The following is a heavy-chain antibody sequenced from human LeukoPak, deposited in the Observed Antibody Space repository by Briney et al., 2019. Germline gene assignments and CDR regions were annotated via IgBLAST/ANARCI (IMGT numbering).Heavy chain of an antibody. CDR1: GGSFSGYY. CDR3: AIGDGY. V-gene: IGHV4-34*01. CDR2: INHSGST. Sequence: PSETLSLTCAVYGGSFSGYYWSWIRQPPGKGLEWIGEINHSGSTYYNPSLKSRVTISVDTSKNQFSLKLSSVTAADTAVYYCAIGDGYWGQGTLVTVSS. D-gene: IGHD2-21*01. J-gene: IGHJ4*02.